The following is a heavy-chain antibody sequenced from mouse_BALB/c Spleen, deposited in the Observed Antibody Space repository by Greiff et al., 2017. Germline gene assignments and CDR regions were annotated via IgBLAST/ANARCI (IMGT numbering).Heavy chain of an antibody. D-gene: IGHD1-1*01. CDR3: ARGHYYGSSFWFAY. CDR2: IDPANGNT. V-gene: IGHV14-3*02. CDR1: GFNIKDTY. Sequence: EVQVVESGAELVKPGASVKLSCTASGFNIKDTYMHWVKQRPEQGLEWIGRIDPANGNTKYDPKFQGKATITADTSSNTAYLQLSSLTSEDTAVYYCARGHYYGSSFWFAYWGQGTLVTVSA. J-gene: IGHJ3*01.